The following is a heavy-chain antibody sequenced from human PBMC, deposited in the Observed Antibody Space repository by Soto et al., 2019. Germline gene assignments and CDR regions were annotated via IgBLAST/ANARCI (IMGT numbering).Heavy chain of an antibody. V-gene: IGHV5-51*01. D-gene: IGHD2-15*01. CDR3: ARGVGATLVYFDY. Sequence: GESLKIYGKSSGYTFISYWIGGVRHMPGKGLDGMGIVSPADSVIRYSPSFQGQVTISDDKSISTAYLQWTTLKASDTAMYYCARGVGATLVYFDYWGQGALVTVSS. CDR2: VSPADSVI. J-gene: IGHJ4*02. CDR1: GYTFISYW.